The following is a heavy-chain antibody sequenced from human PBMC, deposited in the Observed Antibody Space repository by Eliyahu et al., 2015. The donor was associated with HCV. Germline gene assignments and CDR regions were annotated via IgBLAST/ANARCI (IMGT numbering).Heavy chain of an antibody. V-gene: IGHV3-30*03. J-gene: IGHJ4*02. CDR2: ISYDGSNK. D-gene: IGHD2-8*01. CDR3: ASGPMVDGGTVYYFDY. CDR1: GFXFSSYG. Sequence: QVQLVESGGGVVQPGRSLRLSCAASGFXFSSYGMHWFRQAPGKGLEWVAVISYDGSNKYYTDSVKGRFTISRDNFKNTVNLQMNSLRAEDTAVYYCASGPMVDGGTVYYFDYWGQGTLVTVSS.